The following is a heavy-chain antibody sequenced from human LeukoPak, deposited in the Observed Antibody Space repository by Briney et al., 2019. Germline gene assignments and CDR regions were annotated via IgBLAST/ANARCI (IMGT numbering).Heavy chain of an antibody. Sequence: ASVKVSCKASGGTFSSYGITWVRQAPGQGLECMGGIIPIFGTANYAQKFEGRVTITADESTSTAYMELTSLRFEDTAVYYCARGGEYQHYMDVWGKGTTVTISS. V-gene: IGHV1-69*01. CDR3: ARGGEYQHYMDV. CDR2: IIPIFGTA. CDR1: GGTFSSYG. D-gene: IGHD2-2*01. J-gene: IGHJ6*03.